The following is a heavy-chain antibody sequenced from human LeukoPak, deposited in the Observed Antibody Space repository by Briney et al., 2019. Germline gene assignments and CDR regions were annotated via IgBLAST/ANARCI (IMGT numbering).Heavy chain of an antibody. J-gene: IGHJ3*02. D-gene: IGHD4-17*01. CDR3: ARDGVTTGKNDAFDI. CDR1: RFTFSNYD. CDR2: ISGSGGST. V-gene: IGHV3-23*01. Sequence: PGGSLRLSCAASRFTFSNYDMNWVRQAPGKGLEWVSEISGSGGSTYNADSVKGRFTMSRDSSMNTLYLQLNSLRADDTAVYYCARDGVTTGKNDAFDIWGQGTMVTVSS.